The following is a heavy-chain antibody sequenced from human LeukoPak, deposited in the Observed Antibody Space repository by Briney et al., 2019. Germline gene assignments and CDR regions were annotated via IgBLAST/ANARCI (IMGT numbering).Heavy chain of an antibody. CDR2: IIPIFGTA. J-gene: IGHJ3*02. CDR1: GGTFSSYA. V-gene: IGHV1-69*13. D-gene: IGHD4-11*01. CDR3: ARPDYRLVGAFDI. Sequence: ASVKVSCKASGGTFSSYAISWVRQAPGQGLEWMGGIIPIFGTANYAQKFQGRVTITADESTSTAYMELSSLRSEDTAVYYCARPDYRLVGAFDIWGQGTMVPVSS.